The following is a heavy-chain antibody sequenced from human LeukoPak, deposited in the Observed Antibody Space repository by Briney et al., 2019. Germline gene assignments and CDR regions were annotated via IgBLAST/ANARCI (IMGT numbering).Heavy chain of an antibody. CDR2: ISSSSYI. D-gene: IGHD3-22*01. J-gene: IGHJ4*02. CDR3: ARDLGYDSSGYPGGYFDY. CDR1: GFTFSSYS. V-gene: IGHV3-21*01. Sequence: GGSLRLSWAASGFTFSSYSMNWVRQAPGKGLEWVSSISSSSYIYYADSVKGRFTISRDNAKNSLYLQMNSLRAEDTAVYYCARDLGYDSSGYPGGYFDYWGQGTLVTVSS.